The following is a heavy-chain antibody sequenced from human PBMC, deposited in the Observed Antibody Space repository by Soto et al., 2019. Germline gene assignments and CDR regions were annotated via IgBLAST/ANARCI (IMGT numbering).Heavy chain of an antibody. CDR1: GFSLSTSVVG. J-gene: IGHJ5*02. V-gene: IGHV2-5*01. CDR3: AHKTSCSSTSCYNRWFDP. CDR2: IYWNDDK. Sequence: GPTLVNPTHTLTLTCTFSGFSLSTSVVGVRWIRQPPGQSLEWLALIYWNDDKRYSPSLKSRLTITKDTSKNQVVLTMTNMDPVDTATYYCAHKTSCSSTSCYNRWFDPWGQGTLVTVSS. D-gene: IGHD2-2*02.